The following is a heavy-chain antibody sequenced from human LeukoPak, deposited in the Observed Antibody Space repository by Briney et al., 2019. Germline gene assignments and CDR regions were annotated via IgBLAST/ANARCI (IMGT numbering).Heavy chain of an antibody. CDR1: GGSISSYY. V-gene: IGHV4-4*09. D-gene: IGHD5-12*01. J-gene: IGHJ4*02. CDR2: IYTSGST. Sequence: NPSETLSLTCTVSGGSISSYYWSWIRQPPGKGLKWIGYIYTSGSTNYNPSLKSRVTKSVDTSKNQFSLKLSSVTAADTAVYYCARGGGYWYFDYWGQGTLVTVSS. CDR3: ARGGGYWYFDY.